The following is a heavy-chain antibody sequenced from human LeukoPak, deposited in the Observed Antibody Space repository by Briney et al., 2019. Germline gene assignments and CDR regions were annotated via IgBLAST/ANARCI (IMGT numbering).Heavy chain of an antibody. V-gene: IGHV5-51*01. D-gene: IGHD7-27*01. J-gene: IGHJ4*02. CDR3: ARQTAMGRSGDY. Sequence: GESLKISCKASGYSFTSYWIGWVRHMPGKGLEWMGIIDPSDSETRYTPSFQGQVTISVDKSLTTAYLQWNSMKASDTAMYYCARQTAMGRSGDYWGQGTLVTVSS. CDR1: GYSFTSYW. CDR2: IDPSDSET.